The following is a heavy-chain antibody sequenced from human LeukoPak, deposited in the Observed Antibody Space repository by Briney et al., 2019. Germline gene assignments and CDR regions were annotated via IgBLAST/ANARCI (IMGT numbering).Heavy chain of an antibody. D-gene: IGHD1-26*01. J-gene: IGHJ5*02. V-gene: IGHV4-39*07. Sequence: SETLSLTCTVSGGSISSSSYYWGWIRQPPGKGLEWIGSIYYSGSTYYNPSLKSRVTISVDTSKNQFSLKLSSVTAADTAVYYCARDPGWELRGGNWFDPRGQGTLVTVSS. CDR2: IYYSGST. CDR3: ARDPGWELRGGNWFDP. CDR1: GGSISSSSYY.